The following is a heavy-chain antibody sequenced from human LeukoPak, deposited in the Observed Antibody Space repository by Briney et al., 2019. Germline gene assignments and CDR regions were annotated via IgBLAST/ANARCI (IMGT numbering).Heavy chain of an antibody. CDR1: GGSIPSGGYY. CDR3: ARDIYYDSSGLIFDY. J-gene: IGHJ4*02. Sequence: SETLSLTCTVSGGSIPSGGYYWTWVRQRPGKGLEWIGFISYSGNTYYNPSLKSQITISVDTSKNQFSLKLSSVTAADTALYYCARDIYYDSSGLIFDYWGQGTLVTVSS. D-gene: IGHD3-22*01. CDR2: ISYSGNT. V-gene: IGHV4-31*01.